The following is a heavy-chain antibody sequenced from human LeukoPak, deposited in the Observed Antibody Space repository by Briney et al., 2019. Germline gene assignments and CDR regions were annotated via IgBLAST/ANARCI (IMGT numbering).Heavy chain of an antibody. CDR1: GGSISSSSYY. D-gene: IGHD6-13*01. CDR3: ARATVGGSSWWYYYMDV. J-gene: IGHJ6*03. CDR2: IYYSGST. Sequence: SETLSLTCTVSGGSISSSSYYWGWIRQPPGKGLEWIGSIYYSGSTYYNPSLKSRVTISVDTSKNQFSLKLSSVTAADTAVYYCARATVGGSSWWYYYMDVWGKGTTVTVSS. V-gene: IGHV4-39*07.